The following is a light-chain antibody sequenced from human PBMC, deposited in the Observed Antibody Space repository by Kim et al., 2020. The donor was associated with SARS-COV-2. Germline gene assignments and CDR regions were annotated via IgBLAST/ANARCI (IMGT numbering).Light chain of an antibody. Sequence: GQRVNISCSGSRSNIGGNAVSWYQQLPGTAPKLLIFTTNERPSGVPDRFSGSKSGTSASLAISGLQTEDEADYYCAAWDDSLYGYVFGTGTKVTVL. CDR1: RSNIGGNA. V-gene: IGLV1-44*01. J-gene: IGLJ1*01. CDR2: TTN. CDR3: AAWDDSLYGYV.